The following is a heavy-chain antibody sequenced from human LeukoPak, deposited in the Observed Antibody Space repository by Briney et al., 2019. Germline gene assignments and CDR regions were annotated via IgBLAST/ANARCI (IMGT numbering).Heavy chain of an antibody. CDR2: IYYSGST. D-gene: IGHD2-21*02. CDR3: ARHLTLAYCGGGCFITTLGAYYFDY. J-gene: IGHJ4*02. V-gene: IGHV4-39*01. CDR1: GGSISSSSYY. Sequence: PSQTLSLTCAVSGGSISSSSYYWGWIRQPPGKGLEWIGSIYYSGSTYYNPSLKSRVTISVDTSENQFSLKLSSVTAADTAVYYCARHLTLAYCGGGCFITTLGAYYFDYWGQGTLVTVSS.